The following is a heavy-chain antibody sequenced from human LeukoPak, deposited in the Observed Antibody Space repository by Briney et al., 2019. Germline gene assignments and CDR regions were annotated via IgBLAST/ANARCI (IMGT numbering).Heavy chain of an antibody. CDR1: GDSISSSSYC. V-gene: IGHV4-39*01. Sequence: PSQTLSLTCTVSGDSISSSSYCWDWIRQPPGKGLELIVNIYNSANTHYNPSLKTRITMSVATSKNQFYLKLNSVTAADTGIYYCARHSRSGYIGYENAFDFWGQGTMVTVSS. CDR2: IYNSANT. D-gene: IGHD5-12*01. CDR3: ARHSRSGYIGYENAFDF. J-gene: IGHJ3*01.